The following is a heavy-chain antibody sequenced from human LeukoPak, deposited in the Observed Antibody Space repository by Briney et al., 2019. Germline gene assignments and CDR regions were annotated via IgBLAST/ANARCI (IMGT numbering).Heavy chain of an antibody. CDR1: GHTFVSYG. J-gene: IGHJ3*01. CDR2: ISGYNGKI. D-gene: IGHD2-2*01. CDR3: ARRFCSSVSCYDDDAFDV. V-gene: IGHV1-18*01. Sequence: ASVKVSCKASGHTFVSYGISWVRQAPGQGLERMGWISGYNGKINYAQKFQGRVTVTTDTSTSTAYLELRSLTSEDTAVYYCARRFCSSVSCYDDDAFDVWGQGTLVTVSS.